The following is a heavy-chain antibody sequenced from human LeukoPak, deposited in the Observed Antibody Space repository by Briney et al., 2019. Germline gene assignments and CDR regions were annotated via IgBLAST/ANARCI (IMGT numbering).Heavy chain of an antibody. D-gene: IGHD3-22*01. J-gene: IGHJ4*02. CDR3: ARRRYYDSSGYYLDY. V-gene: IGHV1-18*01. CDR1: GYTFTSYG. Sequence: APVKVSCKASGYTFTSYGISWVRQAPGQGLEWMGWISAYNGNTNYAQKLQGRVTMTTDTSTSTAYMELRSLRSDDTAVYYCARRRYYDSSGYYLDYWGQGTLVTVSS. CDR2: ISAYNGNT.